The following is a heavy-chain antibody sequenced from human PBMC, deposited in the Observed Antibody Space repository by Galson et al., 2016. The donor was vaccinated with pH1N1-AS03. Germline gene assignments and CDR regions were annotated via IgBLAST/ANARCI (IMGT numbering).Heavy chain of an antibody. J-gene: IGHJ4*02. CDR2: TYYTGST. CDR3: ARALRIEAASLYYFEY. Sequence: ETLSLTCTVSGGSISTYDWSWVRQPPGKRPEWIGNTYYTGSTNYNPSLRSRVSISVDTSKNQFSLNMTSVTAADTAVYYCARALRIEAASLYYFEYWGQGTLVAVSS. CDR1: GGSISTYD. V-gene: IGHV4-59*01. D-gene: IGHD6-13*01.